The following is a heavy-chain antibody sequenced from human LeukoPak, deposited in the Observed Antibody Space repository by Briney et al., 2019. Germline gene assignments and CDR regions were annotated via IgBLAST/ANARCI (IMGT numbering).Heavy chain of an antibody. CDR1: GDSVSSNSAA. V-gene: IGHV6-1*01. CDR2: TYYRSKWYN. CDR3: ASHVFDI. J-gene: IGHJ3*02. Sequence: SQTLSLICGISGDSVSSNSAAWNWIRQSPSRGLEWLGWTYYRSKWYNDYAESVKSRITINSDTSKNQLSLQLNSVTPEDSAVYYCASHVFDIWGRGTMVTVSS.